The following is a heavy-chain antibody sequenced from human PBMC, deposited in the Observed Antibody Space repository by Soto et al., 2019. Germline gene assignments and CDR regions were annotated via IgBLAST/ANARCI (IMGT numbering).Heavy chain of an antibody. J-gene: IGHJ6*02. CDR1: GFTFDDYA. D-gene: IGHD3-3*01. CDR3: AKDITTSVYYYGMDV. V-gene: IGHV3-9*01. CDR2: ISWNSGSI. Sequence: PGGSLRLSCAASGFTFDDYAMHWVRQAPGKGLEWVSGISWNSGSIGYADSVKGRFTISRDNAKNSLYLQMNSLRAEDTALYYCAKDITTSVYYYGMDVWGQGATVTVYS.